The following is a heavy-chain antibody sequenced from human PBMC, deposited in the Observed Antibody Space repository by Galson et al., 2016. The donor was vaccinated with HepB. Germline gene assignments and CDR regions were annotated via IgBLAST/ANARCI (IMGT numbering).Heavy chain of an antibody. D-gene: IGHD3-10*01. CDR1: GFTFSSFS. CDR2: ISSSSDTI. V-gene: IGHV3-48*01. J-gene: IGHJ4*02. Sequence: SLRLSCAVSGFTFSSFSMNWVRQAPGKGLEWVSYISSSSDTIYYADSVKGRLTISRDNAKNSMYLQMNSLRAEDTAVYYCARKGGIYSPWGYWGQGTLVTVSS. CDR3: ARKGGIYSPWGY.